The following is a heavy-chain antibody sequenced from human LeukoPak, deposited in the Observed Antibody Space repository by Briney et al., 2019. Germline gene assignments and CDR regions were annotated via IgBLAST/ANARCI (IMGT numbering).Heavy chain of an antibody. D-gene: IGHD3-10*01. CDR2: IIPIFGTA. Sequence: SVKVSCKASGGTFSSYAISWVRQAPGHGLKWMGGIIPIFGTANYAQKFQGRVTITADESTSTAYMELSSLRSEDTAVYYCARGITMVRGDPASFDPWGQGTLVTVSS. CDR3: ARGITMVRGDPASFDP. CDR1: GGTFSSYA. V-gene: IGHV1-69*01. J-gene: IGHJ5*02.